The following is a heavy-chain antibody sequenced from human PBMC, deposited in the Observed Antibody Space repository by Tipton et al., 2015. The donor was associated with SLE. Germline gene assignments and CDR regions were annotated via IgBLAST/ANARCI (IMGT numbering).Heavy chain of an antibody. V-gene: IGHV4-59*11. D-gene: IGHD6-19*01. Sequence: GLVKPSETLSLICNVSSGSITGHYWSWIRQPPGKGLEWIGYIYYTGSTYYNLSLRGRATISLDTSKRQFFLKLSAVTAADTAVYYCARQSVAVAGKGYFDYWGQGMLVTVSS. CDR1: SGSITGHY. J-gene: IGHJ4*02. CDR3: ARQSVAVAGKGYFDY. CDR2: IYYTGST.